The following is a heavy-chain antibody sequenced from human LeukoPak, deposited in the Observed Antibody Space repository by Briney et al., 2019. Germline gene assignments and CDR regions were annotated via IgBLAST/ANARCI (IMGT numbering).Heavy chain of an antibody. CDR3: CLIPAASDY. Sequence: AGGSLRLSCAASGFTFSSYAMSWVRQAPGKGLEWVSAIGGSGGSTYYADSVKGRFTISRDNSKNTLYLQMNSLRAEDTAVYYCCLIPAASDYWGQGTLVTVSS. J-gene: IGHJ4*02. CDR2: IGGSGGST. V-gene: IGHV3-23*01. CDR1: GFTFSSYA. D-gene: IGHD2-2*01.